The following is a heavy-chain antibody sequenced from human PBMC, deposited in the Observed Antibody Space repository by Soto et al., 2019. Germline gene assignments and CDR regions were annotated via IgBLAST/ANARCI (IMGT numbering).Heavy chain of an antibody. CDR2: IGSDGTAI. CDR3: AKPGLTVAGTRYFDR. J-gene: IGHJ4*02. V-gene: IGHV3-23*05. CDR1: GFTFNTYA. D-gene: IGHD6-19*01. Sequence: EMQLLESGGGLVQPGGSLRLSCAASGFTFNTYAMSWVRQAPGKGLEWVSAIGSDGTAIQYADSVKGRFTISKDNSKDTLYLQMNSLRAEDTAVYYCAKPGLTVAGTRYFDRWGQGTLVTVSS.